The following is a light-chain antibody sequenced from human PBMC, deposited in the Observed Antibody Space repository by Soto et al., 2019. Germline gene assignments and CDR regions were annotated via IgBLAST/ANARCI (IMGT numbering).Light chain of an antibody. Sequence: EIVLTQSPGILSLSPGERATLSCRASQSVSSNYLAWYQQKPGQSPRLLIYAASTRATGIPARFSGSGSGTEFTLTISNLQSEDFAVYYCEHYNNWPRTFGQGTKVDIK. CDR3: EHYNNWPRT. V-gene: IGKV3-15*01. CDR2: AAS. J-gene: IGKJ1*01. CDR1: QSVSSN.